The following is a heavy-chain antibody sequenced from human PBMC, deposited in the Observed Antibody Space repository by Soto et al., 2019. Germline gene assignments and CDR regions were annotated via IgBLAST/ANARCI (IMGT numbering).Heavy chain of an antibody. CDR3: ARWGRHTAMVKYPNWFDP. J-gene: IGHJ5*02. D-gene: IGHD5-18*01. CDR1: GGSISSSSYY. CDR2: IYYSGST. Sequence: SETLSLTCTVSGGSISSSSYYWGWIRQPPGKGLEWIGSIYYSGSTYYNPSLKSRVTISVDTSKNQFSLKLSSVTAADTAVYYCARWGRHTAMVKYPNWFDPWGQGTLVTVSS. V-gene: IGHV4-39*01.